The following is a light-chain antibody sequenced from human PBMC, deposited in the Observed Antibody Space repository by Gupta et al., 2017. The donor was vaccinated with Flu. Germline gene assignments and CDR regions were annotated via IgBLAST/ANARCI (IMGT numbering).Light chain of an antibody. CDR2: DAS. CDR3: QQRSNWTLT. CDR1: QSVSSY. V-gene: IGKV3-11*01. Sequence: EIVLTQSPATLSLSPGERATLSCRASQSVSSYLAWYQQKPGQAPRLLIYDASNRATGIPARFSGSGSGTXFTLTIXSLEPEDFAVYYCQQRSNWTLTFGXGTKVEIK. J-gene: IGKJ4*01.